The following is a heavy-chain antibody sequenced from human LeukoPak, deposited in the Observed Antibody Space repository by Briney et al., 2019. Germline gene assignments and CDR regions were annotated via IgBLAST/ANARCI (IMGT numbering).Heavy chain of an antibody. V-gene: IGHV1-2*04. CDR1: GYTFTGYY. J-gene: IGHJ3*02. Sequence: ASVKVSCKASGYTFTGYYMHWVRQAPGQGLEWLGWINLDSGGAKYAQRFQGWVTMTSDTSISTAYMELSRLRSDNTAVYYCARENSGSYSDAFDIWGQGTMVTVSS. D-gene: IGHD1-26*01. CDR2: INLDSGGA. CDR3: ARENSGSYSDAFDI.